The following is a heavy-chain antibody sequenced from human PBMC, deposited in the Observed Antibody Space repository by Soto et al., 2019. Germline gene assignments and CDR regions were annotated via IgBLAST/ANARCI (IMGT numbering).Heavy chain of an antibody. J-gene: IGHJ4*02. CDR2: INPSGGST. CDR1: GYTFTSYY. Sequence: QVQLVQSGAEVKKPGASVKVSCKASGYTFTSYYMHWVRQAPGQGLEWMGIINPSGGSTTYAQKFQGRVTMTRDTSTSTVDMKLSSLRSEDTAVYYCARAILAAAYGSGSYYVGYWGQGTLVTVSS. V-gene: IGHV1-46*01. D-gene: IGHD3-10*01. CDR3: ARAILAAAYGSGSYYVGY.